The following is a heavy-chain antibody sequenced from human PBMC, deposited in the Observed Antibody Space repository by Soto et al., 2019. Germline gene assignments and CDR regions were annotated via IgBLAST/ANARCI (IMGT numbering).Heavy chain of an antibody. CDR2: ISSSSSYI. D-gene: IGHD2-8*01. V-gene: IGHV3-21*01. CDR1: GFTFSSYS. CDR3: ARDWVFSPNHY. J-gene: IGHJ4*02. Sequence: GGSLRLSCAASGFTFSSYSMNWVRQAPGKGLEWVSSISSSSSYIYYADSVKGRFTISRDNAKNSLYLQMNSLRAEDTAVYYCARDWVFSPNHYWGQGTLVTVSS.